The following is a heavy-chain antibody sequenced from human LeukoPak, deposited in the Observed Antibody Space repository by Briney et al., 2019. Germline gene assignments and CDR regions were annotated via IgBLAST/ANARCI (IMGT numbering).Heavy chain of an antibody. CDR1: GGSFSGYY. J-gene: IGHJ4*02. V-gene: IGHV4-34*01. Sequence: SETLSLTCAVYGGSFSGYYWSWIRQSPGKGLEWIGEINQSGSTNYNPSLKSRVTISVDTSKNQFSLKLSSVTAADTAVYYCARQMTTVTPFDYWGQGTLVTVSS. D-gene: IGHD4-17*01. CDR2: INQSGST. CDR3: ARQMTTVTPFDY.